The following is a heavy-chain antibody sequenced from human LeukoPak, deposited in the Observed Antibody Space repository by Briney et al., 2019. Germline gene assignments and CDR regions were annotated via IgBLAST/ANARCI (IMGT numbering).Heavy chain of an antibody. D-gene: IGHD1-26*01. J-gene: IGHJ4*02. V-gene: IGHV4-4*02. CDR3: SRESGAFCLFGY. Sequence: SETLSLTCGVSGGSISSTNWWSWVRQPPGQGLEWIGEISLAGRTNYNPSLNDRVTMSLDESSNQVSLNLTSATAADTAIYYCSRESGAFCLFGYWGQGTLVIVPS. CDR2: ISLAGRT. CDR1: GGSISSTNW.